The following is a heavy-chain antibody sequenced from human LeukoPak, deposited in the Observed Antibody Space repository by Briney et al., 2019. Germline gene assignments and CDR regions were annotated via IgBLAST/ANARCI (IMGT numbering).Heavy chain of an antibody. Sequence: GGSLRLSCEASGFTFSSCAMHWVRQAPGKGLEWVAVIIYNGNYQYYAESVKGRFTISRDNSKNTLYLQMNSLRAEDTAVYYCAKDADSSGYRGSYFDYWGQGTLVTVSS. CDR2: IIYNGNYQ. D-gene: IGHD3-22*01. CDR3: AKDADSSGYRGSYFDY. V-gene: IGHV3-30*18. CDR1: GFTFSSCA. J-gene: IGHJ4*02.